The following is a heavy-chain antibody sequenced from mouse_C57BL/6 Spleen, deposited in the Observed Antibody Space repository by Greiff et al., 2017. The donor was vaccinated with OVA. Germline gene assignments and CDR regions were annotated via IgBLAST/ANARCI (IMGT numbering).Heavy chain of an antibody. D-gene: IGHD3-3*01. V-gene: IGHV1-82*01. Sequence: VQLQQSGPELVKPGASVKISCKASGYAFSSSWMNWVKQRPGKGLEWIGRIYPGDGDTNYNGKFKGKATLTADKSSSTAYMQLSSLTAEDAAVYFCARVGQDAMDYWGQGTSVTVSS. J-gene: IGHJ4*01. CDR2: IYPGDGDT. CDR3: ARVGQDAMDY. CDR1: GYAFSSSW.